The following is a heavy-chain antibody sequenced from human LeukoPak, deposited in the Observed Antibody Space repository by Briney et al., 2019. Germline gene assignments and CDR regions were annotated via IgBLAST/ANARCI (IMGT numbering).Heavy chain of an antibody. CDR1: GFTVSSNY. CDR3: ARVLGDSSGYYIDY. D-gene: IGHD3-22*01. V-gene: IGHV3-66*02. CDR2: IYSGGST. J-gene: IGHJ4*02. Sequence: GGSLRLSCAASGFTVSSNYMSWVRQAPGKGLEWVSVIYSGGSTYYADSVKGRFTISRDNSKNTLYLQMNSLRVEDTAVYYCARVLGDSSGYYIDYWGQGTLVTVSS.